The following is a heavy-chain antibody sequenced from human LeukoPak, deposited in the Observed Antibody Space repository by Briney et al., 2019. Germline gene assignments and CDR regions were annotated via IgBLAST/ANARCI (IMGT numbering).Heavy chain of an antibody. D-gene: IGHD6-13*01. CDR3: ARAAAQRYASSRQNWKKSRLVGSYYFDY. J-gene: IGHJ4*02. Sequence: ASVKVSCKASGYTFTGYYMHWVRQAPGQGLEWMGWINPNSGGTNYAQKFQGRVTMTRDTSISTAYMELSRLRSDDTAVYHCARAAAQRYASSRQNWKKSRLVGSYYFDYWGQGLLVTVSS. CDR2: INPNSGGT. V-gene: IGHV1-2*02. CDR1: GYTFTGYY.